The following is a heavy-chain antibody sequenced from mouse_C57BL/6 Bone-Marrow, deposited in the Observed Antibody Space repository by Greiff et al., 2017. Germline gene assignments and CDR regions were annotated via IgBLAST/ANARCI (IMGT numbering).Heavy chain of an antibody. Sequence: QVQLKQPGAELVKPGASVKMSCKASGYTFTSYWITWVKQRPGQGLEWIGDIYPGSGSTNYNEKFKSKATLTVDTSSSTAYMQLSSLTSEDSAVYYCARSNYGSRGDVYFDYWGQGTTLTVSS. CDR1: GYTFTSYW. J-gene: IGHJ2*01. CDR3: ARSNYGSRGDVYFDY. D-gene: IGHD1-1*01. CDR2: IYPGSGST. V-gene: IGHV1-55*01.